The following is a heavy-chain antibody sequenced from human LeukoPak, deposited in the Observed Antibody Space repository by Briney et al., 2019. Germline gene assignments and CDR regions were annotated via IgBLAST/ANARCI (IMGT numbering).Heavy chain of an antibody. D-gene: IGHD2-2*01. J-gene: IGHJ5*02. CDR1: GGSFSGYY. V-gene: IGHV4-34*01. Sequence: SETLSLTCAVYGGSFSGYYWSWLRQPPGKGLEWIGEINHSGSTNYNPSLKSRVTISVDTSKNQFSLKLSSVTAADTAVYYCARGYCSSTSCWFDPWGQGTLVTVSS. CDR3: ARGYCSSTSCWFDP. CDR2: INHSGST.